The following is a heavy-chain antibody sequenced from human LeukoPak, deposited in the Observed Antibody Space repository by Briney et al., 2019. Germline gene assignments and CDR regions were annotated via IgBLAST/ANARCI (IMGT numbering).Heavy chain of an antibody. J-gene: IGHJ5*02. D-gene: IGHD2-15*01. CDR1: GGSISSGDYP. CDR2: MSYSGTT. Sequence: PSETLSLTCTVSGGSISSGDYPWNWIRQFPGKGLEWIGYMSYSGTTNCNPSLRSRVSISLDTSKNQFSLRLNSVTAADTAVYYCTRIGRCSGGSCFGWFDPWGQGTLVTVSS. CDR3: TRIGRCSGGSCFGWFDP. V-gene: IGHV4-31*03.